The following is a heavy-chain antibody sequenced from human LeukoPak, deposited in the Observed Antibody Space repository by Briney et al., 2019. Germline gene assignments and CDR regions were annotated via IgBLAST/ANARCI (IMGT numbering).Heavy chain of an antibody. J-gene: IGHJ6*02. D-gene: IGHD3-10*01. CDR2: MNPNSGNT. V-gene: IGHV1-8*01. CDR3: ATLRGFGPLPSSYYYYYGMDV. Sequence: GASVKVSCKASGYTFTSYDINWVRQATGQGLEWMGWMNPNSGNTGYAQKFQGRVTMTRNTSISTAYMELSSLRSEDTAVYYCATLRGFGPLPSSYYYYYGMDVWAQGTTVTVPS. CDR1: GYTFTSYD.